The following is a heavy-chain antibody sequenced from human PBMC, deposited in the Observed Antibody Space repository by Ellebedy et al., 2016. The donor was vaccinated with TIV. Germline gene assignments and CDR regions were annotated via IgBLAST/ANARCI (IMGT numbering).Heavy chain of an antibody. V-gene: IGHV1-2*02. CDR3: ARRYIELELRWFDP. CDR2: LNPSTGGT. CDR1: GYTFTTYY. D-gene: IGHD1-7*01. J-gene: IGHJ5*02. Sequence: ASVKVSCKASGYTFTTYYIHWVRQAPGQGLEWVGTLNPSTGGTSYAQKFQGRVTMTRDTSISTAYMELSRLRSDDTAVYYCARRYIELELRWFDPWGQGTLVTVSS.